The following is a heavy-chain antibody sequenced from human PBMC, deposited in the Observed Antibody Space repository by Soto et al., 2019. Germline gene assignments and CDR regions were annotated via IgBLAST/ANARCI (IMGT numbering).Heavy chain of an antibody. J-gene: IGHJ4*02. CDR2: IYYSGST. V-gene: IGHV4-59*08. CDR1: GGSISSYD. CDR3: ARRYGRYFDY. D-gene: IGHD4-17*01. Sequence: PSETLCLTCSVSGGSISSYDWSWIRQPPGKGLEWIGYIYYSGSTNYNPSLKSRVTISVDTSKNQFSLKLSSVTAADTAVYYCARRYGRYFDYWGQGTLVTVSS.